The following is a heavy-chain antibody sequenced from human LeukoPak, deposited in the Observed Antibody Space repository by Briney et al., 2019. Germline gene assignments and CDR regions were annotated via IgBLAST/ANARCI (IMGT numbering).Heavy chain of an antibody. D-gene: IGHD2-2*01. Sequence: GGSLGLSCAASGFTFSSYAMSWVRQAPGKGLEWVSAISGSGGSTYYADSVKGRFTISRDNSKNTLYLQMNSLRAEDTAVYYCAKGVLVPAAMTGPDAFDIWGQGTMVTVSS. CDR1: GFTFSSYA. V-gene: IGHV3-23*01. CDR2: ISGSGGST. CDR3: AKGVLVPAAMTGPDAFDI. J-gene: IGHJ3*02.